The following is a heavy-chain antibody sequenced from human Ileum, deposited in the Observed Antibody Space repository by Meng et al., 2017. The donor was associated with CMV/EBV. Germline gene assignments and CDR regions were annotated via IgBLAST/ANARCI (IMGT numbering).Heavy chain of an antibody. J-gene: IGHJ2*01. V-gene: IGHV3-23*01. CDR3: AKDVSGWGYFDL. CDR1: GVTFRNND. Sequence: CTACGVTFRNNDMNWVRQAPGKELEWVSRMSPDGSNIDYVDSVKGRFTISRDNSKSTLWLQMNSLRVEDTAVYYCAKDVSGWGYFDLWGRGTLVTVSS. CDR2: MSPDGSNI. D-gene: IGHD7-27*01.